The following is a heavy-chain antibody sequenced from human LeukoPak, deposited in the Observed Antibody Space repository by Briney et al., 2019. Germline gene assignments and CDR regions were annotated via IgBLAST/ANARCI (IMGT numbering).Heavy chain of an antibody. CDR1: GGSFSTFY. CDR3: AKFSGGSQRHAFDI. J-gene: IGHJ3*02. D-gene: IGHD2-15*01. V-gene: IGHV4-59*01. CDR2: IYYTGST. Sequence: SQTLSLTCTVSGGSFSTFYWSWIRQPPGKGLEWIGYIYYTGSTNYNPSLKSRVTISVDTSKNQFSLKLSSVIAADTAVYYCAKFSGGSQRHAFDIWGQGTMVTVSS.